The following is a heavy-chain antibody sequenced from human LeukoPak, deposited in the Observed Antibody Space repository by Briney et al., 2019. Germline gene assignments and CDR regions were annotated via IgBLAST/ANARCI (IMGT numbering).Heavy chain of an antibody. CDR2: INPSGGST. D-gene: IGHD2-21*02. J-gene: IGHJ4*02. CDR3: ARVGGLYCGGDCYRFDY. Sequence: ASVKVSCKASGYTFTSYYMHWVRQAPGQGLEWMGIINPSGGSTSYAQKFQGRVTMTRDTSTSTVYMELSSLGSEDTAVYYCARVGGLYCGGDCYRFDYWGQGTLVTVSS. V-gene: IGHV1-46*01. CDR1: GYTFTSYY.